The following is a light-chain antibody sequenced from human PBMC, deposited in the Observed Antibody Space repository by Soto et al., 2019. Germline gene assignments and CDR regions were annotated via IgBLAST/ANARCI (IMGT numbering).Light chain of an antibody. CDR3: QQYNDWWT. CDR2: GAS. J-gene: IGKJ1*01. V-gene: IGKV3-15*01. Sequence: EIVMTQSPATLSVPPGDRATLSCRASQSVSNNLTWYQQKPGQPPRLLIYGASTRATGVPGRFSGSGSGTEFTLTISSLQSEDFAVYYCQQYNDWWTFGQGTKVDIK. CDR1: QSVSNN.